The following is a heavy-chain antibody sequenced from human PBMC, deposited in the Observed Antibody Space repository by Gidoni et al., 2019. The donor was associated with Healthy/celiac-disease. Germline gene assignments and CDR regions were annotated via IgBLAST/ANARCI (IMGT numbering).Heavy chain of an antibody. Sequence: QVQLVESGGGVVQPGRSLRLSCAAYGFPFSSYAMHWVRQDPGKVLEWVAVISYDGSNKYYADSVKGRFTISRDNSKNTLYLQMNSRRAEDTAVYYCARGASYDILTGYYSPDAFDIWGQGTMVTVSS. J-gene: IGHJ3*02. CDR3: ARGASYDILTGYYSPDAFDI. CDR2: ISYDGSNK. V-gene: IGHV3-30-3*01. CDR1: GFPFSSYA. D-gene: IGHD3-9*01.